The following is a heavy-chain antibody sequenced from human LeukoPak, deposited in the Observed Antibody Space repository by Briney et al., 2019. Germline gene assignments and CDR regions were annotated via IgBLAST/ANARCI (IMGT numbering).Heavy chain of an antibody. D-gene: IGHD1-26*01. Sequence: PGGSLRLSCAASGFTFSSYAMHWVRQAPGKGLEWVAVISYDGSNKYYADSVKGRFTISRDNSKNTLYLQMTSLRAEDTAVYYCARQSGSYGYFDYWGQGTLVTVSS. V-gene: IGHV3-30*04. CDR3: ARQSGSYGYFDY. CDR2: ISYDGSNK. J-gene: IGHJ4*02. CDR1: GFTFSSYA.